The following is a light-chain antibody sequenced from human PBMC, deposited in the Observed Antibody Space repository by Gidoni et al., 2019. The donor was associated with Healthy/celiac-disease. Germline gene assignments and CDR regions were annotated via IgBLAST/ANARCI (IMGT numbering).Light chain of an antibody. Sequence: EIVFTQSPATLSLSPGERATLSCRDSQSVSSSYLAWYQQKPGQAPRLLIYGASSRATGIPDRFSGSGSGTGLTLTISRLEPEDFAVYYCQQYGSSPRTFGQGTKLEIK. J-gene: IGKJ2*01. CDR1: QSVSSSY. CDR3: QQYGSSPRT. V-gene: IGKV3-20*01. CDR2: GAS.